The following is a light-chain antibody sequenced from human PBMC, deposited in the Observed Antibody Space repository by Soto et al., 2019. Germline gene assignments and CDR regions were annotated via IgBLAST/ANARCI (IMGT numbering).Light chain of an antibody. V-gene: IGKV3-20*01. CDR2: GAS. CDR3: QQYEKSPLT. Sequence: EIVLTQSPGTLSLSPGERATLSCRASQSVSSSYLAWYQQKPGQAPRLLIYGASSRATGIPDRFSGSGSGTDFTLTVIRLEPEDFAVYYCQQYEKSPLTFGGGTKVEIK. CDR1: QSVSSSY. J-gene: IGKJ4*01.